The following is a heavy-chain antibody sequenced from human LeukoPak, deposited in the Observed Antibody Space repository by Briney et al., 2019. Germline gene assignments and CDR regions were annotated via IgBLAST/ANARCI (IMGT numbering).Heavy chain of an antibody. Sequence: GGSLRLSCAASGFTVTTNYMSWVRQAPGKGLECVSXXETGGTTHYVDSVRGRFTISRDTSKNNLYLQMNSLRAEDTATYYCAKARGFFGEPDFYYAMDVWGQGTTVTVSS. D-gene: IGHD3-10*01. CDR3: AKARGFFGEPDFYYAMDV. J-gene: IGHJ6*02. V-gene: IGHV3-66*01. CDR1: GFTVTTNY. CDR2: XETGGTT.